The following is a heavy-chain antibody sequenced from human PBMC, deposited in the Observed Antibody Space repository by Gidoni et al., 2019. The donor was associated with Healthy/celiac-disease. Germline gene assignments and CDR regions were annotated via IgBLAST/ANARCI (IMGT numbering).Heavy chain of an antibody. CDR1: GYTFTSYG. D-gene: IGHD3-3*01. CDR3: ARDCKEWLPKYYYYYGMDV. V-gene: IGHV1-18*01. CDR2: ISAYNGNT. Sequence: QVQLVQSGAEVKKPGASVKVSCKASGYTFTSYGISWVRQAPGQGLEGMVWISAYNGNTNYAQKLQGRVTIPTDTSTSTAYMELRSLRADDTAVYYCARDCKEWLPKYYYYYGMDVWGQGTTVTVSS. J-gene: IGHJ6*02.